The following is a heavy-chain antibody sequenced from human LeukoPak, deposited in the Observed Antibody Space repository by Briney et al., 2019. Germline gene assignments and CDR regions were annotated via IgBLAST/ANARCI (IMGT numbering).Heavy chain of an antibody. CDR3: ARDRYFGSGRYNYFDS. Sequence: GGSLRLSCAASGFTFSRYTMHWVCQAPGKGLEWVAVISYDGNNKDYADSVKGRFTTSRDNSKNTLYLQLNSLRAEDTAVYFCARDRYFGSGRYNYFDSWGQGTLVTVSS. V-gene: IGHV3-30-3*01. CDR2: ISYDGNNK. CDR1: GFTFSRYT. D-gene: IGHD3-10*01. J-gene: IGHJ4*02.